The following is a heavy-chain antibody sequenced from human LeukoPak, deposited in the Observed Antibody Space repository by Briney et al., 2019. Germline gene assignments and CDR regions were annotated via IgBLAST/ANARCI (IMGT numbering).Heavy chain of an antibody. CDR1: RFTFSTYA. D-gene: IGHD2-2*01. Sequence: GGSLRLSCGASRFTFSTYAMSWVRQAPGKGLEWVSGISGSGDSTYYADSVKGRFTISRDNSKNTLFLQMKSLRAEDTAIYYCAKDIYHLLSRGAALDIWGQGTTVTVSS. J-gene: IGHJ3*02. V-gene: IGHV3-23*01. CDR3: AKDIYHLLSRGAALDI. CDR2: ISGSGDST.